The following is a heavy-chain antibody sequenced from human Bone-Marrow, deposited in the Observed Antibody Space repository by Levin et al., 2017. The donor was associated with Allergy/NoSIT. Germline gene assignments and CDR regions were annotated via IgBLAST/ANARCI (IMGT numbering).Heavy chain of an antibody. CDR1: TYSISSGYY. CDR2: MYHSGST. Sequence: SQTLSLPCTVSTYSISSGYYWGWIRQPPGKGLEWIGSMYHSGSTYYNPSLKSRITISIDTSNNQFSLKLSSMTAADTAVYYCARGHYDFWSGYTLINYFDPWGQGTLVTVSS. CDR3: ARGHYDFWSGYTLINYFDP. V-gene: IGHV4-38-2*02. D-gene: IGHD3-3*01. J-gene: IGHJ5*02.